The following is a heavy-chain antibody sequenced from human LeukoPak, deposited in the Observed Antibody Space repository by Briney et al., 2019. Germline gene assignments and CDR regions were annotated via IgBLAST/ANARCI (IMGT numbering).Heavy chain of an antibody. J-gene: IGHJ3*02. D-gene: IGHD6-6*01. CDR1: GGSISSGSYY. V-gene: IGHV4-61*02. CDR2: IYTSGST. Sequence: SETLSLTCTVSGGSISSGSYYWSWIRQPAGKGLEWIGRIYTSGSTNYNPSLKSRVTMSVDTSKNQFSLKLSSVTAADTAVYYCARDHGSSFAIDIWGQGTMVTVSS. CDR3: ARDHGSSFAIDI.